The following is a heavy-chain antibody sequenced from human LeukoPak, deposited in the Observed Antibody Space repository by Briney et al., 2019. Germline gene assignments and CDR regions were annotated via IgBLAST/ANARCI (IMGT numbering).Heavy chain of an antibody. CDR3: AKWIQLWSGFDY. Sequence: GGSLRLSCAASGFTFDDYAMHWVRQAPGKGLEWVSGISWNSGSRGYADSVKGRFTISRDNAENSLYLHMNSLRAEDTAVYYCAKWIQLWSGFDYWGQGTLVTVSS. CDR1: GFTFDDYA. CDR2: ISWNSGSR. V-gene: IGHV3-9*01. D-gene: IGHD5-18*01. J-gene: IGHJ4*02.